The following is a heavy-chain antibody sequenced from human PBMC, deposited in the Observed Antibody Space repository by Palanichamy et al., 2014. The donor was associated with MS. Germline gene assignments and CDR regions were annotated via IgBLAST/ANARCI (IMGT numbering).Heavy chain of an antibody. D-gene: IGHD6-19*01. CDR2: IKSRGDGGTR. Sequence: EVQLVESGGGLVKPGGSLRLSCVASGFRFSDTWMNWVRQAPGKGLDWVGRIKSRGDGGTRDYGAPVEGRFTISRDDSRNTLYLQMDSLKTEDTAVYYCTAVPQSNFKYGWGSTFDSWGRGTLVTVSS. V-gene: IGHV3-15*01. CDR1: GFRFSDTW. J-gene: IGHJ5*01. CDR3: TAVPQSNFKYGWGSTFDS.